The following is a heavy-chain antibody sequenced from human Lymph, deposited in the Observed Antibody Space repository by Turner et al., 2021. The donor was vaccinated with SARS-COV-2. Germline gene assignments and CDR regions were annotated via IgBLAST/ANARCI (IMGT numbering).Heavy chain of an antibody. CDR2: ISRSGGTI. J-gene: IGHJ2*01. D-gene: IGHD3-22*01. CDR3: ARDQYYDSSGYYFFRASYFDL. Sequence: EVQLVESGGGLVQPGGSLRISCAASGFTFRGNEMNWVRQAPGKGLEWVSHISRSGGTIYYADSVKGRFTISRDNAKNSLYLQMNSLRAEDTAVYYCARDQYYDSSGYYFFRASYFDLWGRGTLVTVSS. CDR1: GFTFRGNE. V-gene: IGHV3-48*03.